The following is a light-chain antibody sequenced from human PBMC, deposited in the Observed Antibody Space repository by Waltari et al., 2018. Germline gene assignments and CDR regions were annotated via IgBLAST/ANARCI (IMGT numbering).Light chain of an antibody. CDR3: QQCYTFPYT. J-gene: IGKJ2*01. Sequence: DIVLTQSPDSLAVSLGERATINCKYSQSVLSSSNNKNYLGLYQQSPGQPPKLLIPLASTRECGVPDRFSGSGSGTDFTLTISSLQAEDVAVYFCQQCYTFPYTFGQGTKLEIK. CDR2: LAS. V-gene: IGKV4-1*01. CDR1: QSVLSSSNNKNY.